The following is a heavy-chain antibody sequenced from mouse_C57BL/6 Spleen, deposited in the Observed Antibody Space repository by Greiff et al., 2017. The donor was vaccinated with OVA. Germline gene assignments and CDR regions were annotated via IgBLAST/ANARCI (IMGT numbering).Heavy chain of an antibody. V-gene: IGHV1-15*01. CDR3: TYYSNFSWFAY. CDR2: IDPETGGT. J-gene: IGHJ3*01. CDR1: GYTFTDYE. Sequence: VKVVESGAELVRPGASVTLSCKASGYTFTDYEMHWVKQTPVHGLEWIGAIDPETGGTAYNQKFKGKAILTADKSSSTAYMELRSLTSEDSAVYYCTYYSNFSWFAYWGQGTLVTVSA. D-gene: IGHD2-5*01.